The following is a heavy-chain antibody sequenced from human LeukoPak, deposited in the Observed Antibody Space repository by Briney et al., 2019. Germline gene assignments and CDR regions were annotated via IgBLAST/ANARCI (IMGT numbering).Heavy chain of an antibody. CDR2: ISYDGSNK. J-gene: IGHJ4*02. V-gene: IGHV3-30*03. CDR1: GFTFSSYA. D-gene: IGHD4-23*01. Sequence: GGSLRLSCAASGFTFSSYAMSWVRQAPGKGLEWVAVISYDGSNKYYADSVKGRFTISRDNSKDTLYLQMNSLRAEDTAVYYCATKGIRGYGGTASLSLDYWGQGTLVTVSS. CDR3: ATKGIRGYGGTASLSLDY.